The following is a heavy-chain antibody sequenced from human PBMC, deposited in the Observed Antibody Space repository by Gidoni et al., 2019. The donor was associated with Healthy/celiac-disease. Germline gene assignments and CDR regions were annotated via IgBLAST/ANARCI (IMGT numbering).Heavy chain of an antibody. V-gene: IGHV1-69*01. D-gene: IGHD2-21*02. CDR1: GGTFSSYA. CDR2: IIPIFGTA. CDR3: ARGAYCGGDCYSGDY. Sequence: QLQLVQSGAEVQQPASSVTVSCKASGGTFSSYAISWWRQAPGQGLEWMGGIIPIFGTANYAQKFQGRVTITADESTSTAYMELSSLRSEDTAVYYCARGAYCGGDCYSGDYWGQGTLVTVSS. J-gene: IGHJ4*02.